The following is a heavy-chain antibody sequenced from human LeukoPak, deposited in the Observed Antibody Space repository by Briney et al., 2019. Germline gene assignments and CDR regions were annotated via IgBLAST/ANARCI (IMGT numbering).Heavy chain of an antibody. V-gene: IGHV3-48*01. CDR3: ARGCAPVFYYYMDV. CDR1: GFTFSIYS. D-gene: IGHD3-16*01. Sequence: GGSLRLSCAASGFTFSIYSMNWVRQAPGKGLEWVSHISSSSSTMYYADSVKGRFTISRDNAKNSLYLQMNSLRAEDTAVYYCARGCAPVFYYYMDVWGKGTTVTVSS. J-gene: IGHJ6*03. CDR2: ISSSSSTM.